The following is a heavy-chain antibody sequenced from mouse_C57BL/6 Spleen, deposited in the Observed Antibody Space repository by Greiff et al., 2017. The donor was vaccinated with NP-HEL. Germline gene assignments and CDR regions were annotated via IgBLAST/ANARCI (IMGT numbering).Heavy chain of an antibody. V-gene: IGHV1-80*01. Sequence: QVTLKESGAELVKPGASVKISCKASGYAFSSYWMNWVKQRPGKGLEWIGQIYPGDGDTNYNGKFKGKATLTADKSSSTAYMQLSSLTSEDSAVYFCARTGTYWYFDVWGTGTTVTVSS. D-gene: IGHD4-1*01. CDR3: ARTGTYWYFDV. CDR1: GYAFSSYW. J-gene: IGHJ1*03. CDR2: IYPGDGDT.